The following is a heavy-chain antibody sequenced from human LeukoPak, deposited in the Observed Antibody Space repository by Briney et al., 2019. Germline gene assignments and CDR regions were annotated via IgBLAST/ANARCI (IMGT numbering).Heavy chain of an antibody. CDR2: IIPIDGVE. J-gene: IGHJ3*02. CDR3: ARALDCTNGVCFGDDAFDI. Sequence: SVKLSCKASGGTSSSYTISWVRQAPGQGLEWMRRIIPIDGVENDAQKFQGRVTITADKLTSTAYMELSSLRSEDTAVYYCARALDCTNGVCFGDDAFDIWGQGTMVTVSS. D-gene: IGHD2-8*01. V-gene: IGHV1-69*02. CDR1: GGTSSSYT.